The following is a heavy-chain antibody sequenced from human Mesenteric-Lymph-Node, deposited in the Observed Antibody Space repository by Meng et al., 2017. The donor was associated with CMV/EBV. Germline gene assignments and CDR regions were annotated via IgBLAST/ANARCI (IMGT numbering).Heavy chain of an antibody. CDR3: ARGTTGWYVYFDQ. CDR2: INPNSGVT. Sequence: ASVKVSCKASGYTFTGYYMYWVRRAPGQGLEWVGWINPNSGVTNYAQKFQGRVTMTRDTSISTAYMEVSRLRSDDTAVYYCARGTTGWYVYFDQWGQGTLVTVSS. D-gene: IGHD6-19*01. J-gene: IGHJ4*02. CDR1: GYTFTGYY. V-gene: IGHV1-2*02.